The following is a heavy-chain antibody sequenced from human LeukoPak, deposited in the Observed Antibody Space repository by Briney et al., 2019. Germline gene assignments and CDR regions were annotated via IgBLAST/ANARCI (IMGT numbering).Heavy chain of an antibody. J-gene: IGHJ4*02. CDR3: ARVVRLALDY. Sequence: SETLSLTCTVSGGSISSGGYYWSWIRQHPGKGLEWIGYIYYSGSTYYNPSLKSRVTISVGTSKNQFSLKLSSVTAADTAVYYCARVVRLALDYWGQGTLVTVSS. V-gene: IGHV4-31*03. CDR2: IYYSGST. D-gene: IGHD4-23*01. CDR1: GGSISSGGYY.